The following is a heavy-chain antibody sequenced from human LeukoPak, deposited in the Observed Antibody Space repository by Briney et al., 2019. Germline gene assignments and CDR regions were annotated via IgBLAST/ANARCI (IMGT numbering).Heavy chain of an antibody. CDR1: GFTFGAYW. J-gene: IGHJ4*02. V-gene: IGHV3-7*01. CDR3: ARGRWSDY. CDR2: IKEDGTGK. D-gene: IGHD5-24*01. Sequence: GGSLRLSCAASGFTFGAYWMTWVRQAPGKGLEWVANIKEDGTGKNYVDSVKGRFTISRDNVKKSLYLEMNSLRVEDTAVYYCARGRWSDYWGQGTQVTVSS.